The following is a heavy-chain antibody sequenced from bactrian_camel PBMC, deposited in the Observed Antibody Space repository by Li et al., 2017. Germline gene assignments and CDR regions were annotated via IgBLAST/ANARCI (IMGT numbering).Heavy chain of an antibody. CDR3: ATSLTDNWLRGFGY. CDR2: VYADGGEL. Sequence: VQLVESGGDPVQPRGSLRLSCTYTSSRNCMAWLRRAPGKEREGVAAVYADGGELRHADSVRGRFTISRDNLQMNSLKSEDTGLYYCATSLTDNWLRGFGYWGQGTQVTVS. J-gene: IGHJ6*01. V-gene: IGHV3S1*01. D-gene: IGHD7*01. CDR1: TSSRNC.